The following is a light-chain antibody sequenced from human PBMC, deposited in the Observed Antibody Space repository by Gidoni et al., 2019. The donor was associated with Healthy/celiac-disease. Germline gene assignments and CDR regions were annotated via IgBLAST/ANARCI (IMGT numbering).Light chain of an antibody. CDR1: QSVSSN. V-gene: IGKV3-15*01. CDR2: CAS. J-gene: IGKJ4*01. Sequence: EIVMTQSPATLSVSPGERDTLSCRASQSVSSNLAWYQQKPGQAPRPPIYCASTRANGIPARFSGRGFGTEFTLTISSLQSEDFAVYYCQQYNNWPLTFGGGTKVEIK. CDR3: QQYNNWPLT.